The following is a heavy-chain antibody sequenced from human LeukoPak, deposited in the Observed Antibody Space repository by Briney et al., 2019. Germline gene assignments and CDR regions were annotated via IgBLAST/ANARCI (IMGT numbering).Heavy chain of an antibody. CDR2: IYDSGST. V-gene: IGHV4-39*01. D-gene: IGHD1-1*01. CDR1: GGSIRSSYYY. J-gene: IGHJ4*02. Sequence: SETLPLTCTVSGGSIRSSYYYWGWIRQPPGKGLEWIGSIYDSGSTYYNPSLKSRVTISVDTSKNQFSLKLNSVTAADTAVYYCARVAKKTAYWGQGTLVTVSS. CDR3: ARVAKKTAY.